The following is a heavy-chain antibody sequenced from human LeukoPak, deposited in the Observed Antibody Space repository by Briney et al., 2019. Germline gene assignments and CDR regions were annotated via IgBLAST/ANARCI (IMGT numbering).Heavy chain of an antibody. CDR1: GGSINNYY. CDR2: ISYSGST. CDR3: TREPDTVTTGV. Sequence: SETLSLTCTVSGGSINNYYWSWIRQPPGKGLEWIGYISYSGSTDYNPSLKSRVTISVDTSKNQFSLVPTSVTAADTAVYYCTREPDTVTTGVWGQGTLVTVSS. V-gene: IGHV4-59*01. D-gene: IGHD4-17*01. J-gene: IGHJ4*02.